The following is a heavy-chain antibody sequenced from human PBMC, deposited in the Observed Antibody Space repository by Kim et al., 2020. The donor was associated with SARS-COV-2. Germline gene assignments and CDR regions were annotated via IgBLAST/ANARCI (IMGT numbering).Heavy chain of an antibody. CDR1: GFTFSSYS. CDR3: AREVRYSGSYLVDY. CDR2: ISSSSSTI. J-gene: IGHJ4*02. D-gene: IGHD1-26*01. V-gene: IGHV3-48*02. Sequence: GGSLRLSCAASGFTFSSYSMNWVRQAPGKGLEWVSYISSSSSTIYYADSVKGRFTISRDNAKNSLYLQMNSLRDEDTAVYYCAREVRYSGSYLVDYWGQGTLVTVSS.